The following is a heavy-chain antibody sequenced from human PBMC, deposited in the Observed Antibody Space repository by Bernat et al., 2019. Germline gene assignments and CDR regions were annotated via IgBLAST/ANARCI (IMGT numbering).Heavy chain of an antibody. CDR1: GFTFSSYG. CDR3: ARAGLQWELLD. Sequence: QVQLVESGGGVVQPGRSLRLSCAASGFTFSSYGMHWVRQAPGKGLEWVAVIWSDGSNTYYADSVKGRFTISRDNSKNTLYLQMNSLRAEDTAVYYCARAGLQWELLDWGQGTLVTVSS. J-gene: IGHJ4*02. CDR2: IWSDGSNT. D-gene: IGHD1-26*01. V-gene: IGHV3-33*01.